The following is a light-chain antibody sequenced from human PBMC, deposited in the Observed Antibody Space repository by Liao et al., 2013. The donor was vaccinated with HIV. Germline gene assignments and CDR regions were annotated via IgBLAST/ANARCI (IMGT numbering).Light chain of an antibody. J-gene: IGLJ1*01. CDR1: NIGSRG. CDR3: QVWDSSSDHYV. CDR2: YER. V-gene: IGLV3-12*01. Sequence: YVLTQPPSVSVAPGQTAVITCGGNNIGSRGVHWYQQRPGQAPVLVIYYERNRPSGIPERFSGSNPGNTTTLTISRIEAGDEADYYCQVWDSSSDHYVFGTGTKVTVL.